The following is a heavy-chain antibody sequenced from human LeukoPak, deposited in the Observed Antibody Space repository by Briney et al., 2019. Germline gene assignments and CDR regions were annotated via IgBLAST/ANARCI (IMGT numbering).Heavy chain of an antibody. Sequence: SGPTLFKPTQPLTLTCTFSGFSLSTRGVGVGWIRQPPVKALEWLALIYWNDDKRYSPSLKSRLTITKDTSKNQVVLTMTNMDPVDTATYYCAHSRGFYEISPFDYWGQGTLVTVSS. D-gene: IGHD3-16*01. CDR3: AHSRGFYEISPFDY. J-gene: IGHJ4*02. V-gene: IGHV2-5*01. CDR1: GFSLSTRGVG. CDR2: IYWNDDK.